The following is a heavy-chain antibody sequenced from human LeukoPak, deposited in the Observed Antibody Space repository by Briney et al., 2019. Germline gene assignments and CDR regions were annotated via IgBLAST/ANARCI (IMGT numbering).Heavy chain of an antibody. CDR3: AKDGYSYGPPYFDY. D-gene: IGHD5-18*01. CDR1: GFTFSSYA. Sequence: GGSLRLSCAASGFTFSSYAMSWVRQAPGKGLEWVSAISGGGGSTYYADSVKGRFTISRDNSKTTLYLQMNSLRAEDTAVYYCAKDGYSYGPPYFDYWGQGTLVTVSS. V-gene: IGHV3-23*01. CDR2: ISGGGGST. J-gene: IGHJ4*02.